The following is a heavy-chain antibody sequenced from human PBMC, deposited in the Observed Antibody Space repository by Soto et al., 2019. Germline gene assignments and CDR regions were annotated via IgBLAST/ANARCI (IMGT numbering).Heavy chain of an antibody. V-gene: IGHV1-2*02. CDR2: INPNSGDT. D-gene: IGHD2-15*01. CDR1: GYTFNDYY. CDR3: ARDLRGYSNWFHP. Sequence: GASVYVSCKTSGYTFNDYYMHWVRQAPGQGLEWLGWINPNSGDTDYAQNFQGRVTLTGDTSINTTYMQLSSLASGDTAMYYCARDLRGYSNWFHPWGQGTLVTVSS. J-gene: IGHJ5*02.